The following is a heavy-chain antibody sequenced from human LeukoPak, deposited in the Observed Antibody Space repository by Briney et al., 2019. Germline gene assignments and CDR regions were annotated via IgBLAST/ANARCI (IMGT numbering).Heavy chain of an antibody. CDR3: ARNLEDYVWGSYRYSRGFDY. CDR2: IYYSGST. D-gene: IGHD3-16*02. Sequence: SETLSLTCSVSGDSISTSSYYWGWIRQPPGKGLEWIGTIYYSGSTYYNPSLTSRVTISVDTSKNQFSLKLSSVTAADTAVYYCARNLEDYVWGSYRYSRGFDYWGQGTLVTVSS. V-gene: IGHV4-39*01. CDR1: GDSISTSSYY. J-gene: IGHJ4*02.